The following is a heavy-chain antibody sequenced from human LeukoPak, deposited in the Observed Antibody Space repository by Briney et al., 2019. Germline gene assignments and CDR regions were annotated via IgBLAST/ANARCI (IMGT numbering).Heavy chain of an antibody. CDR3: ARDEGGNLDY. V-gene: IGHV3-30-3*01. CDR1: GFTFSSYA. CDR2: ISYDGSNK. D-gene: IGHD4-23*01. Sequence: GGSLRLSCAASGFTFSSYAMSWVRQAPGKGLEWVAVISYDGSNKYYADSVKGRFTISRDNSKNTLYLQMNSLRAEDTAVYYCARDEGGNLDYWGQGTLVTVSS. J-gene: IGHJ4*02.